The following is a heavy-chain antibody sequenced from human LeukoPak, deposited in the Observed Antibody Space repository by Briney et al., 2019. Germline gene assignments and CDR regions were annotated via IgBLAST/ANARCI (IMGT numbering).Heavy chain of an antibody. CDR1: GGSISSGDYY. J-gene: IGHJ4*02. D-gene: IGHD2-2*01. CDR3: ARETDKPAAYYSDY. V-gene: IGHV4-30-4*08. CDR2: IYYSETT. Sequence: PSETLSLTCTVSGGSISSGDYYWSWIRQPPGKGLEWIGYIYYSETTYYNPSLKSRVTISVDTSKNQFSLKLSSVTAADTAVYYCARETDKPAAYYSDYWGQGTLVTVSS.